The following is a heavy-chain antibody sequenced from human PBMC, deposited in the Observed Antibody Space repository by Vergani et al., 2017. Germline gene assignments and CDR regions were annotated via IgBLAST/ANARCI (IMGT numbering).Heavy chain of an antibody. J-gene: IGHJ6*03. CDR3: ARDASHSAAAGDYYMDV. CDR2: INPNSGGT. CDR1: GFTFTGYY. V-gene: IGHV1-2*02. Sequence: VQLLESGGGLVQPGGSLRLSCAASGFTFTGYYMHWVRQAPGQGLEWMGWINPNSGGTNYAQKFQGRVTMTRDTSISTAYMELSRLRSDDTAVYYCARDASHSAAAGDYYMDVWGKGTTVTVSS. D-gene: IGHD6-13*01.